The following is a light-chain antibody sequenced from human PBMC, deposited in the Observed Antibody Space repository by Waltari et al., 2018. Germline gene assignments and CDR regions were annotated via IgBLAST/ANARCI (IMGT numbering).Light chain of an antibody. V-gene: IGLV5-45*04. CDR2: YKADSDK. Sequence: QAVLTQPSSLSASPGASDSLTYTLCSGINVGAYRIYWYQQKPGRPPQYPLRYKADSDKGLSSGVPSRFSGSKDASANAGILLISGLQSDDEADYYCMIFHGNAWVFGGGTKLTVL. J-gene: IGLJ2*01. CDR1: SGINVGAYR. CDR3: MIFHGNAWV.